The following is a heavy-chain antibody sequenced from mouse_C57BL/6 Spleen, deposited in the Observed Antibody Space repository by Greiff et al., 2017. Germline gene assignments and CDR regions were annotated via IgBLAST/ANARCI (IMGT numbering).Heavy chain of an antibody. CDR2: ISSGSSTI. CDR1: GFTFSDYG. Sequence: EVQLQESGGGLVKPGGSLKLSCAASGFTFSDYGLHWVRQAPETGLEWVAYISSGSSTIYYADTVKGRFTISRDNAKNTLFLQMTSLRSEDTAMYYCASSSYSNYDYWGQGSTLTVSS. CDR3: ASSSYSNYDY. V-gene: IGHV5-17*01. D-gene: IGHD2-5*01. J-gene: IGHJ2*01.